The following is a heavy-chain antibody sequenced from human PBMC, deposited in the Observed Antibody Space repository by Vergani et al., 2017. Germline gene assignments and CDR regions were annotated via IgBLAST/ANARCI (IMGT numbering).Heavy chain of an antibody. J-gene: IGHJ4*02. D-gene: IGHD4-17*01. Sequence: EVQLVESGGGLVQPGGSLRLSCAASGFPFSSYWMSWVRQAPGKGLEWVANIKQDGSEKYYVDSVKGRFTISRDNAKNSLYLQMSSLRAEDTAVYYCASNGMTAVTLEAKDFGYWGQGTLVTVSS. V-gene: IGHV3-7*01. CDR1: GFPFSSYW. CDR3: ASNGMTAVTLEAKDFGY. CDR2: IKQDGSEK.